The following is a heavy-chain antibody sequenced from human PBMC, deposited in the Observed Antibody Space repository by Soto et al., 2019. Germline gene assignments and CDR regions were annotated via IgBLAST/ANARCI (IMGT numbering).Heavy chain of an antibody. V-gene: IGHV4-30-4*01. Sequence: SETLSLTCTVSGGSISSGDYYLNWIRQPPGKGLEWIGYIYYSWSTYYNPSLTSRVALSVDTSKNQFSLKLTSVTAADTAVYYCALALGPTKGLDYWGPGILVTVSS. CDR1: GGSISSGDYY. D-gene: IGHD6-19*01. J-gene: IGHJ4*02. CDR3: ALALGPTKGLDY. CDR2: IYYSWST.